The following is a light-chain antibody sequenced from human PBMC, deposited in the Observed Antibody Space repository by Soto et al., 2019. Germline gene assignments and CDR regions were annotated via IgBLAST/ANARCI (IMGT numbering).Light chain of an antibody. CDR1: QRVSSN. J-gene: IGKJ1*01. Sequence: ATGSVCACERGSLDLSAIQRVSSNLAWYPQTPGQAPRLLIYGASTRATGIPARFSGSGSGTELTLTISSLLSDDCAVSSRQKYDNWAPAWTFGQGTKVDIK. V-gene: IGKV3-15*01. CDR3: QKYDNWAPAWT. CDR2: GAS.